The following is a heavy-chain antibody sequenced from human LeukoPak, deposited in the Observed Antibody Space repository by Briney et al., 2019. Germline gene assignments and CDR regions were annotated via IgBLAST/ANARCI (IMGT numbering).Heavy chain of an antibody. CDR2: IWYDGSNK. CDR1: GFTFSSYG. CDR3: ARGLRYCSGGSCYNSDAFDI. V-gene: IGHV3-33*01. D-gene: IGHD2-15*01. J-gene: IGHJ3*02. Sequence: GGSLRLSCAASGFTFSSYGMHWVRQPPGKGLEWVSVIWYDGSNKYYADSVKGRFTISRDNSKYTLYLQMNSLRAEDTAVYYCARGLRYCSGGSCYNSDAFDIWGQGTMVTVSS.